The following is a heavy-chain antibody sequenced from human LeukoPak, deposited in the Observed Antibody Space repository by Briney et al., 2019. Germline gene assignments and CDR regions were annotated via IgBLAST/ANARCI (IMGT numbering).Heavy chain of an antibody. J-gene: IGHJ4*02. CDR3: ARVYSSGWSY. CDR2: ISSSGSTI. Sequence: PGGSLRLSCAASGFTFSSYSMSWVRQAPGKGLEWVSYISSSGSTIYYADSVKGRFTISRDNAKKSLYLQMNSLRAEDTAVYYCARVYSSGWSYWGQGTLVTVSS. V-gene: IGHV3-48*04. D-gene: IGHD6-19*01. CDR1: GFTFSSYS.